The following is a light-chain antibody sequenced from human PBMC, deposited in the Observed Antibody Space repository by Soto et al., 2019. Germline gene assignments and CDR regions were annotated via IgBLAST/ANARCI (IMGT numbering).Light chain of an antibody. Sequence: DFQMTQSPSTLSASVGDRVTITCRASQTIITSLAWYQQKPGKAPRLLIYMASSLESGVPSRFSGSGSGTEFTLTISSLQPDDFATYYCQHYSTVWAFGQGTKVDIK. CDR2: MAS. CDR3: QHYSTVWA. J-gene: IGKJ1*01. V-gene: IGKV1-5*03. CDR1: QTIITS.